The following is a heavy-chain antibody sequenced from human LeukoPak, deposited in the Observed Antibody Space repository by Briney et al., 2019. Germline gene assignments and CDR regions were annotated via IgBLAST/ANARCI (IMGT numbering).Heavy chain of an antibody. CDR1: GFTVSSHY. CDR2: IYSGGNT. J-gene: IGHJ4*02. CDR3: GSSYSTSWPEIDY. D-gene: IGHD2-2*01. Sequence: GGSLRLSCAASGFTVSSHYMSWVRQAPGKGLEWVSVIYSGGNTYYADSVKVRFTISRDNSKNTLFLQMNSLRAEDRAVYYCGSSYSTSWPEIDYWGQGTLVTVSS. V-gene: IGHV3-66*01.